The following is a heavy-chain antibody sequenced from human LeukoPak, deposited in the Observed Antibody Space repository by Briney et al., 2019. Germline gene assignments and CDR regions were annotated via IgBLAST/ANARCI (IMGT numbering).Heavy chain of an antibody. CDR3: ARGGGYCSSTSCYTGGDWFDP. CDR1: GFTFSDYY. CDR2: ISSSGSTI. V-gene: IGHV3-11*01. J-gene: IGHJ5*02. Sequence: PGGSLRLSCATSGFTFSDYYMSRIRQAPGKGLEWVSYISSSGSTISYPESEKGRFTISRDNAKNSLYLQMNSLRAEDTAVYYCARGGGYCSSTSCYTGGDWFDPWGQGTLVTVSS. D-gene: IGHD2-2*02.